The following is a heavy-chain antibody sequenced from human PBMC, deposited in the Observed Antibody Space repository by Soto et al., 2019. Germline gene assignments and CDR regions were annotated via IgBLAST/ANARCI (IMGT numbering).Heavy chain of an antibody. Sequence: TGGSLRLSCATSGFTFANAWMSWVRQAPGKGLEWVGRIKSKADGGTTDFPAPVKGRFTISRDDSKRTLYLQLNSLRTEDTAVYYCTTSANYYDSSRYRGYFDLWGRGTLVTVSS. D-gene: IGHD3-22*01. CDR3: TTSANYYDSSRYRGYFDL. CDR1: GFTFANAW. V-gene: IGHV3-15*01. CDR2: IKSKADGGTT. J-gene: IGHJ2*01.